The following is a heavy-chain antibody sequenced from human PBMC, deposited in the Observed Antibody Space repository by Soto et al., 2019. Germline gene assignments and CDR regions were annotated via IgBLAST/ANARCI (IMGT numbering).Heavy chain of an antibody. CDR3: AVIAAGVRRDRGQFDY. V-gene: IGHV5-51*01. Sequence: PGESLKISCKGSGYSFTSYWIGWVRQMPGKGLEWMGIIYPCDSDTRYIPSFQGQVTISADKSISTAYLQWSSLKASDTAMFYCAVIAAGVRRDRGQFDYWGQGTLVTVSS. J-gene: IGHJ4*02. CDR2: IYPCDSDT. D-gene: IGHD6-25*01. CDR1: GYSFTSYW.